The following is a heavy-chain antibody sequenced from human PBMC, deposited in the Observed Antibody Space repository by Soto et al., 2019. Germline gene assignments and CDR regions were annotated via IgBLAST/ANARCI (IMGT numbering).Heavy chain of an antibody. Sequence: SETLSLTCDVSGGSVGTNNWWGWVRQPPGQGLEWMGEIHFGGTVNFNPTLESRLAMSMDTSKNQVSLRLRSVTAADTALYFCARDLLLDRSGYYYFDYWGQGTLVTVLL. CDR2: IHFGGTV. CDR1: GGSVGTNNW. V-gene: IGHV4-4*02. D-gene: IGHD3-22*01. CDR3: ARDLLLDRSGYYYFDY. J-gene: IGHJ4*02.